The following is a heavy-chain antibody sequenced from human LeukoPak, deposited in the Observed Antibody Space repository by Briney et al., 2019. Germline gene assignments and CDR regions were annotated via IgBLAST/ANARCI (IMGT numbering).Heavy chain of an antibody. Sequence: PGGSLRLSCAASGFTFSSYAMSWVRQAPGKGLEWVSAISGSGGSTYYADSAKGRFTISRDNSKNTLYLQMNSLRAEDTAVYYCAKDRQTLRYFDWLLCDWGQGTLVTVSS. CDR3: AKDRQTLRYFDWLLCD. D-gene: IGHD3-9*01. J-gene: IGHJ4*02. V-gene: IGHV3-23*01. CDR2: ISGSGGST. CDR1: GFTFSSYA.